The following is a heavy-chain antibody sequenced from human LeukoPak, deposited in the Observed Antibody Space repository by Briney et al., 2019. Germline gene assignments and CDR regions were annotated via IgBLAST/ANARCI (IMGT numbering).Heavy chain of an antibody. CDR3: ARQPYSGGHNDAFDI. V-gene: IGHV4-38-2*01. D-gene: IGHD1-26*01. Sequence: LSETLSLTCAVSGYSISSGYYWGWIRQPPGKGLEWIGSIYHSGSTYYNPSLKSRVTISVDTSKNQFSLKLSSVTAADTAVYYCARQPYSGGHNDAFDIWGQGTMVTVSS. CDR1: GYSISSGYY. CDR2: IYHSGST. J-gene: IGHJ3*02.